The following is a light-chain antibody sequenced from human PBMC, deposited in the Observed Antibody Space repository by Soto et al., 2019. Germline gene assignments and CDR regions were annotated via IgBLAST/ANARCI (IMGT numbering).Light chain of an antibody. V-gene: IGKV3-20*01. Sequence: EIVLTQSPGTLSLSPGERATLSCRASQSVSSSYLAWYQQKPGQAPRLLIYGASSRATGIPDRFSGSGSGTDFILTLSSLEPEEFDVYYGQQYGSSSRTFGRGTKVEIK. CDR2: GAS. J-gene: IGKJ1*01. CDR1: QSVSSSY. CDR3: QQYGSSSRT.